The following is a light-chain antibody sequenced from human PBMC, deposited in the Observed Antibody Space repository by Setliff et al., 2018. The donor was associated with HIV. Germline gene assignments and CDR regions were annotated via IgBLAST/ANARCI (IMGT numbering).Light chain of an antibody. CDR1: SSNIVTNY. Sequence: VLTQPPSTSGTPGRRVTISCSGNSSNIVTNYVYWYQQFPGTTPKLLIYRDNQRSSGVPDRFSGSKSGTSASLAISGLRSEDEADYYCATWDANLNGWVFGGGTKGTVL. J-gene: IGLJ3*02. CDR2: RDN. CDR3: ATWDANLNGWV. V-gene: IGLV1-47*01.